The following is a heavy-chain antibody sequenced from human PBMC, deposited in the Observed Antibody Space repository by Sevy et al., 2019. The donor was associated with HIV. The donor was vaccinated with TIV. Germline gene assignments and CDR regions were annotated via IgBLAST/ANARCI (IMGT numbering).Heavy chain of an antibody. D-gene: IGHD6-19*01. Sequence: GGSLRLSCAASGFAFNIYTMHWVRQAPGKGLEWVASISSVGTFIYYADSVKGGFPISRDDARDSLYVQMNSLRAEDTAIYYCARDLLAVTGTVYFDLWGQGALVTVSS. CDR1: GFAFNIYT. CDR3: ARDLLAVTGTVYFDL. CDR2: ISSVGTFI. J-gene: IGHJ4*02. V-gene: IGHV3-21*06.